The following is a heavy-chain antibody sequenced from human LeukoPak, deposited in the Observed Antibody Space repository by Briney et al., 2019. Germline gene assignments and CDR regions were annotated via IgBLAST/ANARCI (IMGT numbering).Heavy chain of an antibody. CDR1: GFTFNTYA. J-gene: IGHJ4*02. V-gene: IGHV3-23*01. CDR3: AKDRDCTSSCCYFDY. D-gene: IGHD2-2*01. Sequence: GGSLRLSCAASGFTFNTYAMSWVRQAPGKGLEWVSGISGSGSTTYYADSVKGRFTVSRDNSKNMLYLQMSSLRAEGTAIYYCAKDRDCTSSCCYFDYWGQGTLVTVSS. CDR2: ISGSGSTT.